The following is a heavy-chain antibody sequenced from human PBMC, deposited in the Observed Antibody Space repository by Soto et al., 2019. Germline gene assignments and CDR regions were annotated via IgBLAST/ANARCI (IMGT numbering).Heavy chain of an antibody. CDR2: INHSGRV. D-gene: IGHD3-22*01. V-gene: IGHV4-34*01. CDR1: GGSFSGHS. Sequence: SETLSLTCAVYGGSFSGHSWTWIRQSPGKGLEWIGDINHSGRVNYSPSLKSRVTISLDTSKNQFSLTLSAVTAADTAMYYCSTRAYGTKGYYRFDPWGQGTLVTVSS. J-gene: IGHJ5*01. CDR3: STRAYGTKGYYRFDP.